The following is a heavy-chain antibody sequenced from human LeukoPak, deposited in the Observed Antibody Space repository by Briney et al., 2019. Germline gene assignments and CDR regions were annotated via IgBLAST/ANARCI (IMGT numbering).Heavy chain of an antibody. CDR2: IIPIFGTA. D-gene: IGHD2-21*01. V-gene: IGHV1-69*05. J-gene: IGHJ3*02. Sequence: SVKVSCKASGGTFSSYAISWVRQAPGQGLEWMGRIIPIFGTANYAQKFQGRVTITTDESASTAYMELSSLRSEDTAVYYCARERDGGEVFDIWGQGTMVTVSS. CDR1: GGTFSSYA. CDR3: ARERDGGEVFDI.